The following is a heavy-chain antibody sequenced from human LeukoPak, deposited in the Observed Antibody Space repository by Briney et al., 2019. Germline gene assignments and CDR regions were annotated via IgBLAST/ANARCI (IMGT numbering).Heavy chain of an antibody. CDR1: GFTFSSYA. J-gene: IGHJ6*02. CDR2: ISGSGGST. D-gene: IGHD3-10*01. Sequence: QTGGSLRLSCAASGFTFSSYAMSWVRQAPGKGLEWVSAISGSGGSTYNADSVKGRFTISRDNSKNTLYLQMNSLRAEDTAVYYCANSGDYYYYYGMDVWGQGTTVTVSS. V-gene: IGHV3-23*01. CDR3: ANSGDYYYYYGMDV.